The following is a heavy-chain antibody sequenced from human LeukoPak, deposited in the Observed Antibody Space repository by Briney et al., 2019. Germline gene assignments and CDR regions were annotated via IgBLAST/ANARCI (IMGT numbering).Heavy chain of an antibody. CDR3: ARDSYYGDPPPEVDAFDI. V-gene: IGHV4-59*12. Sequence: PSETLSLTCTVSGGSISSYYWSWIRQPPGKGLEWIGYIYYSGSTNYNPSLKSRVTISVDTSKNQFSLKLSSVTAADTAVYYCARDSYYGDPPPEVDAFDIWGQGTMVTVSS. J-gene: IGHJ3*02. CDR2: IYYSGST. CDR1: GGSISSYY. D-gene: IGHD4-17*01.